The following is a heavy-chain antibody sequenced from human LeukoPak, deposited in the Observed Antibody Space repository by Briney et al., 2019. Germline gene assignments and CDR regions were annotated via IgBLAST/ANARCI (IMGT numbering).Heavy chain of an antibody. CDR2: ISTYNGDV. Sequence: GASVKVSCKASGYTFNTYGISWVRQAPGQGLEWMGWISTYNGDVNYVQNLQGRVTMTTDTSTSTAYMELRSLRSDDTAVYYCARVVDGSSWYVYVDYWGQGTLVTVSS. CDR3: ARVVDGSSWYVYVDY. CDR1: GYTFNTYG. D-gene: IGHD6-13*01. J-gene: IGHJ4*02. V-gene: IGHV1-18*01.